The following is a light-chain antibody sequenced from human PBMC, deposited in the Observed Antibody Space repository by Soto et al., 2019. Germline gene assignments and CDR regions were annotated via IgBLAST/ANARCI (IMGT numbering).Light chain of an antibody. CDR3: QSYDSGLGGYVI. Sequence: QSVLTQPPSVSGAPGQRVTISCTGSSSSAGSVYNVHWYQQHPGTAPKLLIYDNSERPSGVPDRFSGSKSGISASLAITGLQAEDEADYYCQSYDSGLGGYVIFGGGTKLTVL. V-gene: IGLV1-40*01. CDR2: DNS. CDR1: SSSAGSVYN. J-gene: IGLJ2*01.